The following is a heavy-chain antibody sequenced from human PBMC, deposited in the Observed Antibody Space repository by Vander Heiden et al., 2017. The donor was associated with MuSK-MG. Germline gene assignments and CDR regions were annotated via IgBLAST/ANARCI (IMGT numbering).Heavy chain of an antibody. Sequence: EVQLLESGGGLVQPGGSLRLSCAASGFTFSSYARSWVRQAPGKGLEWVSAISGSGGSTYYADSVKGRFTISRDNSKNTLYLQMNSLRAEDTAVYYCAKMYYGSGSYSNIWGQGTMVTVSS. CDR1: GFTFSSYA. CDR3: AKMYYGSGSYSNI. J-gene: IGHJ3*02. D-gene: IGHD3-10*01. V-gene: IGHV3-23*01. CDR2: ISGSGGST.